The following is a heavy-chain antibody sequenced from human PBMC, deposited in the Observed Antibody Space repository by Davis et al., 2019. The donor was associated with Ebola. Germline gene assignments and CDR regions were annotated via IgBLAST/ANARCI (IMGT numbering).Heavy chain of an antibody. D-gene: IGHD3-10*01. CDR1: EYRFANYW. J-gene: IGHJ2*01. Sequence: GESLKISCKGSEYRFANYWIGWVRQKPGKGLEWMGMIYPSDSVTRYSPSFQGQVIISADESISTAYLQWNTLQASDTAVYYCARLYGPGHYLNWYFNLWGRGTLVTVSS. V-gene: IGHV5-51*01. CDR3: ARLYGPGHYLNWYFNL. CDR2: IYPSDSVT.